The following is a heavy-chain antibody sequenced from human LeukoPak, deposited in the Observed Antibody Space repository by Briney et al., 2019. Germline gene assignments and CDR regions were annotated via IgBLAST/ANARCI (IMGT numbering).Heavy chain of an antibody. Sequence: PGGSLRLSCAASGLTFSSYGMHWVRQAPGKGLEWVAFIRYDGSNKYYADSVKGRFTISRDNSKNTLYLQMNSLRAEDTAVYYCANSIVGATSDSPGYWGQGTLVTVSS. J-gene: IGHJ4*02. CDR1: GLTFSSYG. CDR3: ANSIVGATSDSPGY. V-gene: IGHV3-30*02. CDR2: IRYDGSNK. D-gene: IGHD1-26*01.